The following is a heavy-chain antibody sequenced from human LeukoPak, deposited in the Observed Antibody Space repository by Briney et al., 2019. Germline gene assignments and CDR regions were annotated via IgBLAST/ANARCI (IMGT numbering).Heavy chain of an antibody. CDR3: ARQGSNSSGWYPVDD. CDR2: MNPNSGGT. V-gene: IGHV1-2*02. Sequence: ASVKVSCKPSGYTFTAYIHWLRQAPGPGLEWMGWMNPNSGGTKYAQTFQGRVTLTRDTSISTAYLELSSLTSDDTAVYFCARQGSNSSGWYPVDDWGQGTLVTVSS. D-gene: IGHD6-19*01. CDR1: GYTFTAY. J-gene: IGHJ4*02.